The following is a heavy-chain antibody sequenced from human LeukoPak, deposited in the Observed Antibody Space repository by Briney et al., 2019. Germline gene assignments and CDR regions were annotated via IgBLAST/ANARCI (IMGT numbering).Heavy chain of an antibody. CDR3: AKDIAYDPNDAFDI. V-gene: IGHV3-9*01. D-gene: IGHD5-12*01. Sequence: TGGSLRLSCAASGLTFDDYAMHWVRQAPGKGLEWVSGISWNSGSIDYADSVKGRFTISRDNAKNFLYLQMNSLRAEDTALYYCAKDIAYDPNDAFDIWGQGTMVTVSS. CDR2: ISWNSGSI. J-gene: IGHJ3*02. CDR1: GLTFDDYA.